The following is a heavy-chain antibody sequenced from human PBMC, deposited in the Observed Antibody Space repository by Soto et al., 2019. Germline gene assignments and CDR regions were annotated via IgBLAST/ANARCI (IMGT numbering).Heavy chain of an antibody. Sequence: SGPTLVNPTQTLTLTCTFSGFSLSTREVGVGWIRQPPGKALEWLALIDWDDDKYYSTSLKTRLTISKDTSKNQVVLTMTNMDPVDTATYYCARIREASSGYYYGSSVYGMDVWGQGTTVTVSS. CDR3: ARIREASSGYYYGSSVYGMDV. V-gene: IGHV2-70*01. CDR1: GFSLSTREVG. J-gene: IGHJ6*02. CDR2: IDWDDDK. D-gene: IGHD3-22*01.